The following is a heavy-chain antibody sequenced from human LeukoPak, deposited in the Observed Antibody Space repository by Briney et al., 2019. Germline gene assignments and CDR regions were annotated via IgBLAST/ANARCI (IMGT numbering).Heavy chain of an antibody. Sequence: SETLSLTCSVSGGSIYTSSYYWVWIRQPPGKGLEWIGEINHSGSTNYNPSLKSRVTISVDTSKNQFSLKLSSVTAADTAVYYCARDLEDGYIFGAFDIWGQGTMVTVSS. D-gene: IGHD5-24*01. V-gene: IGHV4-39*07. CDR2: INHSGST. CDR1: GGSIYTSSYY. J-gene: IGHJ3*02. CDR3: ARDLEDGYIFGAFDI.